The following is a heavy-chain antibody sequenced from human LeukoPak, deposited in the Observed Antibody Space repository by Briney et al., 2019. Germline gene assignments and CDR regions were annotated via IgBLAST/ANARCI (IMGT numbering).Heavy chain of an antibody. J-gene: IGHJ4*02. CDR3: ARDPGGDYPSPLDY. D-gene: IGHD4-17*01. Sequence: ASVKVSCKASGYTFTSYGISWVRQAPGQGLEWMGWISAYNGNTNYAQKLQGRVTMTTDTSTSTAYMELRSLRSDDTAVYYCARDPGGDYPSPLDYWGQGTLVTVSS. CDR1: GYTFTSYG. CDR2: ISAYNGNT. V-gene: IGHV1-18*01.